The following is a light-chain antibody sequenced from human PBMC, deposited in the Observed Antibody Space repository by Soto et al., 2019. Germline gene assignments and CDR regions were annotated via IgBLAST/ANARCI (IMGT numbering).Light chain of an antibody. Sequence: QSALTQPASVSGSPGQSITISCTGISSDIGGYNYVSWYQQLPGKAPKLMIYDVRNRRSGVSNRFSGSKSGNTASLTISGLQAEDEADYYCYSYTSSSTVLFGGGTQLTVL. J-gene: IGLJ7*01. CDR3: YSYTSSSTVL. V-gene: IGLV2-14*03. CDR1: SSDIGGYNY. CDR2: DVR.